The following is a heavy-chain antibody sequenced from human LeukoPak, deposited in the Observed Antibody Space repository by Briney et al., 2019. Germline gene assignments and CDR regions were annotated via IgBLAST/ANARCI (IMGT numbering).Heavy chain of an antibody. CDR2: ISYIGST. D-gene: IGHD4-17*01. CDR1: GGSISTHY. CDR3: ARDPATVTKGLDI. J-gene: IGHJ3*02. Sequence: SETLSLTCSVSGGSISTHYWSCIRQPPGKGLEWIGYISYIGSTNYNPSLKSRVTISVDTSKNQFSLKLSSVTAADAAVYFCARDPATVTKGLDIWGQGTMVTVSS. V-gene: IGHV4-59*11.